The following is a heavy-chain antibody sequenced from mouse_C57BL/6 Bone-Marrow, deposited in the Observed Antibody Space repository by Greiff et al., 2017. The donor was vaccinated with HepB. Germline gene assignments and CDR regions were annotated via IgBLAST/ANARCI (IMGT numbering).Heavy chain of an antibody. CDR1: GYAFSSYW. J-gene: IGHJ3*01. CDR3: ARQGHGGFAY. D-gene: IGHD3-3*01. V-gene: IGHV1-80*01. CDR2: IYPGDGDT. Sequence: VQRVESGAELVKPGASVKISCKASGYAFSSYWMNWVKQRPGKGLEWIGQIYPGDGDTNYNGKFKGKATLTADKSSSTAYMQLSSLTSEDSAVYFCARQGHGGFAYWGQGTLVTVS.